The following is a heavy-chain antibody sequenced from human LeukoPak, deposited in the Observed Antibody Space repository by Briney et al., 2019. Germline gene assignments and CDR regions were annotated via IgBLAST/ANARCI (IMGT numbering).Heavy chain of an antibody. Sequence: ASVMVSCKASGYSFTAYYMHWVRQAPGQGLEWMGIINPSGGSTSYAQKFQGRVTMTRDTSTSTVYMELSSLRSEDTAVYYCAREELGIDYWGQGTLVTVSS. J-gene: IGHJ4*02. D-gene: IGHD3-16*01. CDR2: INPSGGST. CDR1: GYSFTAYY. V-gene: IGHV1-46*01. CDR3: AREELGIDY.